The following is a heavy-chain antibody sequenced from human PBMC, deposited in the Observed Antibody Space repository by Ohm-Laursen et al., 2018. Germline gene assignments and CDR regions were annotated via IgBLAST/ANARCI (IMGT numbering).Heavy chain of an antibody. V-gene: IGHV3-66*04. Sequence: SLRLSCAAAGFTFSSYEMNWVRQAPGKGLEWVSLIYSGGSIYYADSVKGRFSLSRDNSRNTLSLQMNSLRAEDTAVYYCARHNIYYGVDVWGQGTTVTVSS. CDR3: ARHNIYYGVDV. CDR2: IYSGGSI. CDR1: GFTFSSYE. J-gene: IGHJ6*02.